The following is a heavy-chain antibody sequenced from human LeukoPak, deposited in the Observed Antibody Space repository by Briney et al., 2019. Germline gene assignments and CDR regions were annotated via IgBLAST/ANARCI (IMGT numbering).Heavy chain of an antibody. CDR1: GYTFTSYY. J-gene: IGHJ5*02. D-gene: IGHD6-13*01. CDR2: INPSGGST. CDR3: AYSSSWLWFDP. V-gene: IGHV1-46*01. Sequence: ASAKVSCKASGYTFTSYYMHWVRQAPGQGLEWMGIINPSGGSTSYAQKFQGRVTMTRDTSTSTVYMELSSLRSEDTAVYYCAYSSSWLWFDPWGQGTLVTVSS.